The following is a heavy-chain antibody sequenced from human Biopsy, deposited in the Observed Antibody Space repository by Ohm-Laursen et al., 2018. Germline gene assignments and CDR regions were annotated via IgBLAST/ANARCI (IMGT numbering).Heavy chain of an antibody. Sequence: TLSLTCTVSGGTISSGGSYWSWIRQRPGKGPEWIGYIFNSANTYYNPSLKNLITISGDTSKNQFSLKLNSATAADTAVYYCARGDYFDSNGYFWFDPWGQGTLVTVSS. D-gene: IGHD3-22*01. V-gene: IGHV4-31*01. CDR2: IFNSANT. J-gene: IGHJ5*02. CDR1: GGTISSGGSY. CDR3: ARGDYFDSNGYFWFDP.